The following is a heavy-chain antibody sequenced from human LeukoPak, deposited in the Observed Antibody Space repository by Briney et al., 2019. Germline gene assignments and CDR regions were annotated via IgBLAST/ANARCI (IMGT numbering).Heavy chain of an antibody. D-gene: IGHD3-22*01. CDR3: ARAGFFYDTSGCNDAFDI. Sequence: SETLSLTCTVSGGSIGSYYWSWIRQPPGKGLEWIGYIFYTGSTNYNSSLKSRVTISIDTSKNQFSLKLSSVTAADTAVYHCARAGFFYDTSGCNDAFDIWGQGTMVTVPS. CDR1: GGSIGSYY. J-gene: IGHJ3*02. V-gene: IGHV4-59*01. CDR2: IFYTGST.